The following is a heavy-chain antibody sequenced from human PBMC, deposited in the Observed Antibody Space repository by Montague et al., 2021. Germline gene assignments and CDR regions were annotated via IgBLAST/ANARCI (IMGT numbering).Heavy chain of an antibody. CDR1: GGSISSGGYS. J-gene: IGHJ3*02. Sequence: TLSLTCAVSGGSISSGGYSWSWIRQPPGKGLEWIGYIYHSGSTYYNPSLKSRVTISVDRSKNQFSLKLSSVTAADTAVYYCARGFPYSAPYNGKDVHAFDIWGQGTMVTVSS. V-gene: IGHV4-30-2*01. D-gene: IGHD6-13*01. CDR2: IYHSGST. CDR3: ARGFPYSAPYNGKDVHAFDI.